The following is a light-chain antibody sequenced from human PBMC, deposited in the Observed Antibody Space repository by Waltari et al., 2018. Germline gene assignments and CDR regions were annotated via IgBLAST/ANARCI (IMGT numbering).Light chain of an antibody. Sequence: QSVLTQPPSVSAAPGQKVTISCSGSRSNIGNNYVSWYQHLPGTAPKVLIYDNNKRPSGIPDRFSSSKSGTSATLAITGLQTGDEADYYCATWESSLSAEVFGGGTKLTVL. CDR3: ATWESSLSAEV. CDR1: RSNIGNNY. V-gene: IGLV1-51*01. CDR2: DNN. J-gene: IGLJ2*01.